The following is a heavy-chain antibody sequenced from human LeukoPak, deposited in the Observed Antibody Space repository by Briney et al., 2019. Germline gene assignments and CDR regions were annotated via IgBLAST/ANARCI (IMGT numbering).Heavy chain of an antibody. V-gene: IGHV3-23*01. D-gene: IGHD6-19*01. CDR3: AKLWQWLVPHDY. Sequence: QTGGSLRLSCAASGFTFSSYGMSWVRQAPGKGLEWVSAISGSGGSTYYADSVKGRFTISRDNSKNTLYLQMNSLRAEDTAVYYCAKLWQWLVPHDYWGQGNLVTVSS. CDR1: GFTFSSYG. CDR2: ISGSGGST. J-gene: IGHJ4*02.